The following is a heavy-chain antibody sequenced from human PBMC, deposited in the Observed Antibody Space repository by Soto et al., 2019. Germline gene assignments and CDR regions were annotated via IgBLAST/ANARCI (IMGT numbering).Heavy chain of an antibody. CDR1: GGTFSSYA. V-gene: IGHV1-69*13. CDR2: IIPIFGTA. Sequence: ASVKVSCKASGGTFSSYAISWVRQAPGQGLEWMGGIIPIFGTANYAQKFQGRVTITADESTSTAYMELSSLRSEDTAVYYCARGIHCSGGSCYYYYYGMDVWGQGTTVTVSS. CDR3: ARGIHCSGGSCYYYYYGMDV. D-gene: IGHD2-15*01. J-gene: IGHJ6*02.